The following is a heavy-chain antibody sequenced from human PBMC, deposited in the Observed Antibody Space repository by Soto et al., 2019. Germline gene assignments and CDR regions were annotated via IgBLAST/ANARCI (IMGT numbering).Heavy chain of an antibody. CDR1: GKTFSSFT. V-gene: IGHV1-3*01. D-gene: IGHD2-2*01. J-gene: IGHJ6*02. CDR3: ARESGDIVVVPAATEDYGMDV. Sequence: APVEGFCKGSGKTFSSFTMHLGRQGPRQKVEWVGWINAGNGNTKYSQKFQARVTITRDTTASTAYMELSSLKSEDTAVYYCARESGDIVVVPAATEDYGMDVWGQGTTVTVSS. CDR2: INAGNGNT.